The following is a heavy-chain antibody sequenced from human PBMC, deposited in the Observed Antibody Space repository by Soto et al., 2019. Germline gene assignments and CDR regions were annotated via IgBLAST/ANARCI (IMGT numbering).Heavy chain of an antibody. CDR3: AHIPNYYQYDWFDP. CDR1: GFSLTTRGVG. V-gene: IGHV2-5*02. J-gene: IGHJ5*02. D-gene: IGHD3-16*01. Sequence: QITLKESGPTLVKPTQTLTLTCTFSGFSLTTRGVGVGWIRQPPGKALECLALIYWDDDKRYSPSLQSRLSITTDTSKHQLVLTKTNVDPVDTATYYCAHIPNYYQYDWFDPWGQGTLVSVSS. CDR2: IYWDDDK.